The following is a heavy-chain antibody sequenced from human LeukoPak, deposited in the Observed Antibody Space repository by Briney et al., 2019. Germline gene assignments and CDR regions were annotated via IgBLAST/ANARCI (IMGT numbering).Heavy chain of an antibody. Sequence: GGSLRLSCAASGFTFSSYAMHWVRQAPGKGLEWVAVISYDGSNKYYADSVKGRFTISRDNSKNTLYLQMNSLRAEDRAVYYCAKEERTYCGGDCYSSDAFDIWGQGTMVTVSS. CDR3: AKEERTYCGGDCYSSDAFDI. V-gene: IGHV3-30*04. J-gene: IGHJ3*02. CDR1: GFTFSSYA. D-gene: IGHD2-21*02. CDR2: ISYDGSNK.